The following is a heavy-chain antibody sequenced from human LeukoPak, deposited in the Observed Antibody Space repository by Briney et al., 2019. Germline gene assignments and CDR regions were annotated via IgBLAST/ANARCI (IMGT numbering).Heavy chain of an antibody. Sequence: GASVKVSCKASGGTFSSYAISWVRQAPGQGLEWMGGIIPIFGTANYAQKFQGRVTITADKSTSTAYMELSSLRSEDTAVYYCARAPPRRYFDWLPHDAFDIWGQGTMVTVSS. CDR1: GGTFSSYA. J-gene: IGHJ3*02. CDR2: IIPIFGTA. CDR3: ARAPPRRYFDWLPHDAFDI. V-gene: IGHV1-69*06. D-gene: IGHD3-9*01.